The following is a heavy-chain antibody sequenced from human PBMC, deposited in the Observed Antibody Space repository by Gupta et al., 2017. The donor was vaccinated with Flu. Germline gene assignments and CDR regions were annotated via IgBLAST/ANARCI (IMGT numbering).Heavy chain of an antibody. CDR3: ARDTEHSDYDLGGWVY. CDR2: IKQDGNQK. D-gene: IGHD5-12*01. J-gene: IGHJ4*02. CDR1: GFTFSKYW. V-gene: IGHV3-7*01. Sequence: EVQLVESGGGLVQPGGSLRLSCATSGFTFSKYWMSWVRQAPGKGLEWVANIKQDGNQKYYVDSVKGRFTISRDNAKNSLYLQMNSLRAGDTAVYYCARDTEHSDYDLGGWVYWGQGTLVTVSS.